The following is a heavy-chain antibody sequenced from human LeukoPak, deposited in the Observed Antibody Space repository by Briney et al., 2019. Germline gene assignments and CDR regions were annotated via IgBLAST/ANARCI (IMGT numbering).Heavy chain of an antibody. V-gene: IGHV3-30*18. J-gene: IGHJ4*02. CDR3: AKISGYYPFDF. D-gene: IGHD3-22*01. CDR2: ISYDGSNK. CDR1: GFTFSSYG. Sequence: GGSLRLSCAASGFTFSSYGMHWVRQAPGKGLEWVAVISYDGSNKYYADSVKGRFTISRDNSKNTLYLQMNSLRADDTAVYYCAKISGYYPFDFWGQGTLVTVSS.